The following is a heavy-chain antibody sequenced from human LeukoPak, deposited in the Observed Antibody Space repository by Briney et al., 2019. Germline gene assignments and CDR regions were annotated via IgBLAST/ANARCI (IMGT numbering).Heavy chain of an antibody. CDR2: IKQDGSEK. J-gene: IGHJ5*02. Sequence: GGSLRLSCAASGFTFSSYWMSWVRQAPGKGLEWVANIKQDGSEKYYVGSVKGRFTISRDNAKNSLYLQMNSLRAEDTAAYYCARVDYDFWSGWNWFDPWGQGTLVTVSS. V-gene: IGHV3-7*01. D-gene: IGHD3-3*01. CDR1: GFTFSSYW. CDR3: ARVDYDFWSGWNWFDP.